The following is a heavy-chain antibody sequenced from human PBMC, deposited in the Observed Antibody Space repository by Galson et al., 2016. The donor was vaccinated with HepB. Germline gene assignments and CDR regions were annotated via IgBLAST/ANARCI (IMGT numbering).Heavy chain of an antibody. J-gene: IGHJ6*02. CDR3: ARDSPPRLWFGEQSSYGMDV. D-gene: IGHD3-10*01. Sequence: SVKVSCKASGGTFSSYAISWVRQAPGQGLEWMGGIIPIFGTANYAQKFQGRATITADKSTSTAYMELSSLRSEDTAVYYCARDSPPRLWFGEQSSYGMDVWGQGTTVTVSS. V-gene: IGHV1-69*06. CDR1: GGTFSSYA. CDR2: IIPIFGTA.